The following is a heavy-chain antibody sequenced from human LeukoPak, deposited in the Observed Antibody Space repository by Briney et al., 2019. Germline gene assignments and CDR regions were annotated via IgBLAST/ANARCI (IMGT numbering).Heavy chain of an antibody. CDR1: GFTFSSHS. CDR3: ARDEWGDAFDI. V-gene: IGHV3-21*01. D-gene: IGHD1-26*01. Sequence: PGGSLRLSCAASGFTFSSHSMNWVRQAPGKGLEWVSSISSSSSYIHSADSVRGRFTISRDNAKNSLFLQMNSLRAEDTAVYYCARDEWGDAFDIWGQGTMVTVFS. J-gene: IGHJ3*02. CDR2: ISSSSSYI.